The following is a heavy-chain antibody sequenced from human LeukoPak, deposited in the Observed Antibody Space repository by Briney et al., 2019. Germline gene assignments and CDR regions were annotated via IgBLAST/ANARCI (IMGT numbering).Heavy chain of an antibody. V-gene: IGHV1-2*07. J-gene: IGHJ5*02. CDR3: ARVRDYSNSPFNWLDA. D-gene: IGHD6-6*01. CDR1: GYTFNHNY. CDR2: INPNNPAT. Sequence: ASVKVSCKASGYTFNHNYLHWVRQAPGQGLEWMGWINPNNPATHSSHKFQGRVTMTSDSSISTVYLEVSRLIPDDTAVYFCARVRDYSNSPFNWLDAWGQGTLVIVSS.